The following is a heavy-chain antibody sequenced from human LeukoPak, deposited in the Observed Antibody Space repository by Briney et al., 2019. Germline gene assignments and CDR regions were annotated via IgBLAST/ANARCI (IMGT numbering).Heavy chain of an antibody. CDR1: GGSINDYH. V-gene: IGHV4-59*01. D-gene: IGHD1-26*01. CDR3: AGGAGRYRFDP. CDR2: VYNNGRT. Sequence: PSETLSLTCTVSGGSINDYHWTWIRQPPGKGLEYIGYVYNNGRTFYNPSLKSRVTMSADTSKKQFSLILTSVTAADTAVYYCAGGAGRYRFDPWGQGTLVTVSS. J-gene: IGHJ5*02.